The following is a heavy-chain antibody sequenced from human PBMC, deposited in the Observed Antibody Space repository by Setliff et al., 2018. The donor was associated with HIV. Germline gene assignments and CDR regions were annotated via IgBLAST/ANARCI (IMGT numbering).Heavy chain of an antibody. Sequence: ASVKVSCKASGGTLSNYAISWVRQAPGQGLEWVGGIIPFVNIANYAQKFQGRVTMTADKSTSTVYMELRSLRSEGTAVYFCARGWSEDTSMVQVEYFEHWGQGTLVTVSS. J-gene: IGHJ1*01. CDR2: IIPFVNIA. V-gene: IGHV1-69*10. D-gene: IGHD5-18*01. CDR3: ARGWSEDTSMVQVEYFEH. CDR1: GGTLSNYA.